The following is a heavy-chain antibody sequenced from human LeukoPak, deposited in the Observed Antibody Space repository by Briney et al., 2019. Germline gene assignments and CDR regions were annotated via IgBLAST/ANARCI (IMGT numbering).Heavy chain of an antibody. CDR3: ARSLNGDYDY. J-gene: IGHJ4*02. D-gene: IGHD4-17*01. CDR2: INPNSGGT. CDR1: GYTLTGYY. V-gene: IGHV1-2*06. Sequence: ASVKVSCKASGYTLTGYYMHWVRRAPGQGLEWMGRINPNSGGTNYAQKFQGRVTMTRDTSISTAYMELSRLRSDDTAVYYCARSLNGDYDYWGQGTLVTVSS.